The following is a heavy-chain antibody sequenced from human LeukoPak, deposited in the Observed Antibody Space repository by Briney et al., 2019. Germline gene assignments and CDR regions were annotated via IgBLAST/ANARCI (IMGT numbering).Heavy chain of an antibody. CDR2: IIPILGIA. V-gene: IGHV1-69*04. J-gene: IGHJ6*02. Sequence: ASVKVSCKASGGTFSSYAISWVRQAPGQGLEWMGRIIPILGIANYAQKFQGRVTITADKSTSTAYMELSSLRSEDTAVYYCARAAIAAAGNRGYYYYGMDVWGQGTTVTVSS. D-gene: IGHD6-13*01. CDR1: GGTFSSYA. CDR3: ARAAIAAAGNRGYYYYGMDV.